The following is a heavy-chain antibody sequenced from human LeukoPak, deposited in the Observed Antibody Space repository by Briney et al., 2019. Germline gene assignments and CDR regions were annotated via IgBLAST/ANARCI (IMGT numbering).Heavy chain of an antibody. J-gene: IGHJ4*02. CDR3: ARERFLEWLLFDY. CDR1: GGTFSSYA. V-gene: IGHV1-69*04. CDR2: IIPILGIA. Sequence: SVKVSCKASGGTFSSYAISWERQAPGQGLEWMGRIIPILGIANYAQKFQGRVTITADKSTSTAYMELSSLRSEDTAVYYCARERFLEWLLFDYWGQGTLVTVSS. D-gene: IGHD3-3*01.